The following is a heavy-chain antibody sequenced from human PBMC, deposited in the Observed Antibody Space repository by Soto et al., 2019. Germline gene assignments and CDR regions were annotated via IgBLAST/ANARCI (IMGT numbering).Heavy chain of an antibody. D-gene: IGHD3-16*01. CDR1: GFTFSSYA. CDR2: ISGSGGST. Sequence: GGSLRLSCAASGFTFSSYAMSWVRQAPGKGLEWVSAISGSGGSTYYADSVKGRFTISRDNSKNTLYLQMNSLRAEDTAVYYCAKWGSHPHSYPGLVESDDAFDIWGQGTMVTVSS. CDR3: AKWGSHPHSYPGLVESDDAFDI. V-gene: IGHV3-23*01. J-gene: IGHJ3*02.